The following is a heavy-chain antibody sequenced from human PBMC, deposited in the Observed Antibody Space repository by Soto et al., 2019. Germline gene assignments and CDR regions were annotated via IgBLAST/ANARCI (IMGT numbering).Heavy chain of an antibody. V-gene: IGHV4-4*02. Sequence: QVQLQESGPGLVKPSGTLSLTCAVSGVSSSIPNWWAWVRQAPGKGLEWMGEMEHSGTTNYNPSLNSRVTISLDRSKNQFSLRLSSVAAADTAVYFCARGNFYAFDIWGQGTMVTVSS. CDR2: MEHSGTT. D-gene: IGHD3-3*01. CDR3: ARGNFYAFDI. J-gene: IGHJ3*02. CDR1: GVSSSIPNW.